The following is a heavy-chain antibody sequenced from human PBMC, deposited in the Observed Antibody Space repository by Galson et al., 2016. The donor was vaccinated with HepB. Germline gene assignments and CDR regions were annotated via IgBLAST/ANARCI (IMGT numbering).Heavy chain of an antibody. V-gene: IGHV3-73*01. Sequence: SLRLSCAASGFLFSGSAMHWVRPAPGKGLEWVGRIRNKANNYTTTHRESVKGRFAISRDDSKNMAYLQMNSLRAEDTAVYYCARGREFIAVTGSRWFDPWGQGTLVTISS. CDR2: IRNKANNYTT. CDR3: ARGREFIAVTGSRWFDP. J-gene: IGHJ5*02. CDR1: GFLFSGSA. D-gene: IGHD6-19*01.